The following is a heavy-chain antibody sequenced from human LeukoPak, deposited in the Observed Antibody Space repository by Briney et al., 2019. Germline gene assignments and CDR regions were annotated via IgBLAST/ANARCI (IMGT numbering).Heavy chain of an antibody. CDR1: GGTLSSYA. CDR2: IIPIFGTA. J-gene: IGHJ4*02. D-gene: IGHD3-22*01. CDR3: AREEVWSSGYPFDY. Sequence: SVKVSCKASGGTLSSYAISWVRQAPRQGLEWMGRIIPIFGTANYAQKFQGRVTITTDESTSTAYMELSSLRSEDTAVYYCAREEVWSSGYPFDYWGQGTLVTVSS. V-gene: IGHV1-69*05.